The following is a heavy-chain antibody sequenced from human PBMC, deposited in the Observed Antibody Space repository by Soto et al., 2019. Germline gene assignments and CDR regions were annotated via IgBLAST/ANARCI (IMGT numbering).Heavy chain of an antibody. V-gene: IGHV1-18*04. CDR1: CYTFTSNG. CDR3: ARDNTNDYVWGSYPPHLDY. D-gene: IGHD3-16*02. J-gene: IGHJ4*02. Sequence: SVKVSCKDACYTFTSNGISWVRQAPGQGLEWMGWISAYNGNTNYAQKLQGRVTMTTDTSTSTAYMELRSLRSDDTAVYYCARDNTNDYVWGSYPPHLDYWGQGTLVTVPS. CDR2: ISAYNGNT.